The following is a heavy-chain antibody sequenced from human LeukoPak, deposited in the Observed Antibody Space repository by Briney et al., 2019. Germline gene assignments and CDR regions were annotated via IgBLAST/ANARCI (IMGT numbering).Heavy chain of an antibody. CDR3: AREYSSSHRANFQH. D-gene: IGHD6-13*01. Sequence: VSVKVSCKAPGYTFTGNYMHWVRQATGQWLEWMGRINPNSGGTNYAQKFQGRVTMARDTSISTAYTELSRLRSDDTAVYYCAREYSSSHRANFQHWGQGTLVTVSS. J-gene: IGHJ1*01. CDR1: GYTFTGNY. CDR2: INPNSGGT. V-gene: IGHV1-2*06.